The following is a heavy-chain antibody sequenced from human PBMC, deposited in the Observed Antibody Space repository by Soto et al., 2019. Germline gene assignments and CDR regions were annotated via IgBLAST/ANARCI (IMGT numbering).Heavy chain of an antibody. Sequence: SETLSLTCTVSGGSISSYYWSWIRQPPGKGLEWIGYIYYSVSTNYNPSLKSRVTISVDTSKNQFSLKLSSVTAADTAVYYCASLEGYCSGGSCYLGAFDIWGQGTMVTVSS. J-gene: IGHJ3*02. CDR3: ASLEGYCSGGSCYLGAFDI. V-gene: IGHV4-59*08. D-gene: IGHD2-15*01. CDR2: IYYSVST. CDR1: GGSISSYY.